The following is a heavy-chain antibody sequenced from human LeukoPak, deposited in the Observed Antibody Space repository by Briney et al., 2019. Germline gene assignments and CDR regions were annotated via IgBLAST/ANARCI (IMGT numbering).Heavy chain of an antibody. V-gene: IGHV3-23*01. J-gene: IGHJ4*02. Sequence: GGSLRLSCAASGFTFSSYAMSWVRQAPGKGLEWVSAISGSDGSTYYADSVKGRFTISRDNSKNTLYLQMNSLRAEDTAVYYCAKLGTERRDFDYWGQGTLVTVSS. CDR3: AKLGTERRDFDY. CDR2: ISGSDGST. D-gene: IGHD1-1*01. CDR1: GFTFSSYA.